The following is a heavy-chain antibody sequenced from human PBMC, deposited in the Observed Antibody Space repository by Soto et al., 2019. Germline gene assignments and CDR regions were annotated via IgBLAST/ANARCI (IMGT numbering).Heavy chain of an antibody. Sequence: QVQLVESGGGVVQPGRSLRLSCAASGFTFSSYAMHWVRQAPGKGLEWVAVISYDGSNKYYADSVKGRFTISRDNSKNTLDLQMNSLRAEDTAVYYCARGRYYYDSSGRRFDYWGQGTLVTVSS. J-gene: IGHJ4*02. CDR2: ISYDGSNK. D-gene: IGHD3-22*01. CDR1: GFTFSSYA. V-gene: IGHV3-30-3*01. CDR3: ARGRYYYDSSGRRFDY.